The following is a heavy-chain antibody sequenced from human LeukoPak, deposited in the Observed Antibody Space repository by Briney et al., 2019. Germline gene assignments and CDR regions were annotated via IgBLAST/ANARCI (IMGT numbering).Heavy chain of an antibody. Sequence: SETLSLTCTVSGDSISGYYWSWIRQPPGKGLEWIGYIYYSGSTNYNPSLKSRVTISVDTSRNQFSLKLSSVTAADTAVYYCARHYSYSSGWYDYWGQGTLVTVSS. J-gene: IGHJ4*02. CDR1: GDSISGYY. D-gene: IGHD6-19*01. CDR2: IYYSGST. V-gene: IGHV4-59*01. CDR3: ARHYSYSSGWYDY.